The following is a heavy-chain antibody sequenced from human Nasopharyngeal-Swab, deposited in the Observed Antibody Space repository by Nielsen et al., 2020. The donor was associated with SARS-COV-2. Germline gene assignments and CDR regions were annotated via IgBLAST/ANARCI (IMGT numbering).Heavy chain of an antibody. CDR3: ARERGRGGIWNYYYYYMDV. D-gene: IGHD3-10*01. Sequence: WIRQPPGKGLGWIGSIYYSGSTYYNPPLKSRVTISVDTSKNQFSLKLSSVTAADTAVYYCARERGRGGIWNYYYYYMDVWGKGTTVTVSS. V-gene: IGHV4-39*07. CDR2: IYYSGST. J-gene: IGHJ6*03.